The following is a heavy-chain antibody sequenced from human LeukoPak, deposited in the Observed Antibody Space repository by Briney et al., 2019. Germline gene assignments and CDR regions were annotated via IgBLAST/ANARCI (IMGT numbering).Heavy chain of an antibody. D-gene: IGHD1-26*01. V-gene: IGHV3-23*01. CDR3: ATKWEPFYY. Sequence: PGGSLRLSCAASGFTFSSYAMSWVRQAPGKGLEWVSGIVGSGGSTYYADSVKGRFTISRDNSKNTLYLQMNSLRAEDTAVYYCATKWEPFYYWGQGTLVTVSS. CDR1: GFTFSSYA. J-gene: IGHJ4*02. CDR2: IVGSGGST.